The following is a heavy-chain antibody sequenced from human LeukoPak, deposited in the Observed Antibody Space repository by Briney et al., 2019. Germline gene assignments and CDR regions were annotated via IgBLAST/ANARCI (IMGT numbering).Heavy chain of an antibody. CDR2: INSDGRST. D-gene: IGHD1-26*01. CDR1: GLTFTNYG. V-gene: IGHV3-74*01. Sequence: GGSLRLSCVASGLTFTNYGMMWVRQAPGKGLVWVSYINSDGRSTTYADSVEGRFTISRDNAKNTLYLQMNSLRVEDTAMYYCARNYNGMSYWGQGTLVIVSS. J-gene: IGHJ4*02. CDR3: ARNYNGMSY.